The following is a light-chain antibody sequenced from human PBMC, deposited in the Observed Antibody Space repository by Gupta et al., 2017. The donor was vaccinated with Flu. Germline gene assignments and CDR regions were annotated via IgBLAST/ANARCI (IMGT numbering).Light chain of an antibody. J-gene: IGLJ3*02. V-gene: IGLV2-11*01. CDR3: CSYAGSSWV. CDR2: DVS. Sequence: QSALTQPRSVSGSPRQSVTISCTGTSSDVGGYNYVSWYQQHPGKAPKLMIYDVSKRPAGVPGRFSGSKSGNTASLTISGLQAEDEADYYCCSYAGSSWVFGGGTKLTVL. CDR1: SSDVGGYNY.